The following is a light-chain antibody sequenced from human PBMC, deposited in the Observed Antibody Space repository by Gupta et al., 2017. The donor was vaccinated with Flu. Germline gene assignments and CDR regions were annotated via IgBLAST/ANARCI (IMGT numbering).Light chain of an antibody. CDR1: ALTKQY. V-gene: IGLV3-25*03. J-gene: IGLJ3*02. CDR3: HSTDSSGTYGV. Sequence: GQTATITCSGDALTKQYVYWYPHKPGQAPVFVIYKDSERPSGIPERFSGSSSGTTVILTLSGVQAEDEADYYCHSTDSSGTYGVFGGGTKLTVL. CDR2: KDS.